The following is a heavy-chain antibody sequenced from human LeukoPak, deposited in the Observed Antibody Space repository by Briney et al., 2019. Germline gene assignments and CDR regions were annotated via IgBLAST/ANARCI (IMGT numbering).Heavy chain of an antibody. CDR2: IWHDGIHE. J-gene: IGHJ4*02. CDR1: GFTFNNYA. V-gene: IGHV3-33*06. CDR3: AKGPYYSDY. Sequence: PGGSLRLSCVASGFTFNNYAMHWVRQAPGKGLVWVAVIWHDGIHEYYADSMKGRITISRDSSKNTLYLQMNSLRAEDTAVYYCAKGPYYSDYWGQGTLVTVSS.